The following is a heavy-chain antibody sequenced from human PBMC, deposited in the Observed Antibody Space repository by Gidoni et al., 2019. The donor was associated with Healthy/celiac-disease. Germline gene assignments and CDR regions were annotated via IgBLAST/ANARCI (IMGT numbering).Heavy chain of an antibody. D-gene: IGHD3-10*01. CDR2: IYYSGST. J-gene: IGHJ4*02. Sequence: QVQLQESGPGLVKPSQTLSLTCTVSGGSISRGGYYWTWIRQHPGKGLEWIGYIYYSGSTYHNPSLKSRVTISVDTSKNQFSLKLSSVTAADTAVYYCARANTRYGSGSYQFDYWGQGTLVTVSS. CDR1: GGSISRGGYY. CDR3: ARANTRYGSGSYQFDY. V-gene: IGHV4-31*03.